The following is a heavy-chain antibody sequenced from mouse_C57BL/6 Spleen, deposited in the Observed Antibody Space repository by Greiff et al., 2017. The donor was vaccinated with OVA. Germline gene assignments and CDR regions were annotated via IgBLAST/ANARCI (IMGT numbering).Heavy chain of an antibody. J-gene: IGHJ4*01. V-gene: IGHV1-85*01. Sequence: VQLQQSGPELVKPGASVKLSCKASGYTFTSYDINWVKQRPGQGLEWIGWIYPRAGSTKYNEKFKGKATVTVDTSSSTAYMELHSLTSEDSAVYFCARTPGSSYAMDYWGQGTSVTVSS. CDR3: ARTPGSSYAMDY. D-gene: IGHD1-1*01. CDR2: IYPRAGST. CDR1: GYTFTSYD.